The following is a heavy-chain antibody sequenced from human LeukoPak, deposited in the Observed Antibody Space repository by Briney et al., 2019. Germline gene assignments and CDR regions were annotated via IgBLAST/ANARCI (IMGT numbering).Heavy chain of an antibody. Sequence: ASVKVSCKASGYTFINYGISWVRQAPGQGLEWMGWINPNSGGTNYAQKFQGWVTMTRDTSISTAYMELSRLRSDDTAVYYCARDGSSQRNYFDYWGQGTLVTVSS. CDR1: GYTFINYG. J-gene: IGHJ4*02. CDR3: ARDGSSQRNYFDY. V-gene: IGHV1-2*04. CDR2: INPNSGGT. D-gene: IGHD2-2*03.